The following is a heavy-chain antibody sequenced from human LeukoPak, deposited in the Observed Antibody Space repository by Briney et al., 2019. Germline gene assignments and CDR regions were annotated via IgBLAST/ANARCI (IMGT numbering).Heavy chain of an antibody. CDR2: ISYDGSNK. CDR3: ASPGPNDDSSGMYYFDY. CDR1: GFTFSSYA. J-gene: IGHJ4*02. Sequence: GGSLRLSCAASGFTFSSYAMHWVRQAPGKRLEWVAVISYDGSNKYYADSVKGRFTISRDNSKNTLYLQMNSLRAEDTAVYYCASPGPNDDSSGMYYFDYWGQGTLVTVSS. D-gene: IGHD3-22*01. V-gene: IGHV3-30-3*01.